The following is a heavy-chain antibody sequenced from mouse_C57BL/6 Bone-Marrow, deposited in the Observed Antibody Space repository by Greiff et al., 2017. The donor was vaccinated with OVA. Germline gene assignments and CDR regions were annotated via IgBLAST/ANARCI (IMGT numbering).Heavy chain of an antibody. J-gene: IGHJ3*01. CDR2: IRLKSDNYAT. CDR1: GFTFSNYW. D-gene: IGHD2-4*01. V-gene: IGHV6-3*01. Sequence: VQGVESGGGLVQPGGSMKLSCVASGFTFSNYWMNWVRQSPEKGLEWVAQIRLKSDNYATHYAESVKGRFTISRDDPKSSVYLQMNNLRAEDTGIYYCTVWGGLQFAYWGQGTLVTVSA. CDR3: TVWGGLQFAY.